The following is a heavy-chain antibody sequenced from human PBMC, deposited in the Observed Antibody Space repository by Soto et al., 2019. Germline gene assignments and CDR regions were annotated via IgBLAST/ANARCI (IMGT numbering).Heavy chain of an antibody. J-gene: IGHJ4*02. CDR2: VYYSGST. CDR3: GRLLFLPPLSYYFLY. Sequence: PSETLSLTCTVSGGSVSSSSYYWGWVRPPPGKGLEWIGSVYYSGSTYYNPSLERRVTISVDKSKNEFSLKMMSLSAADTAVYYCGRLLFLPPLSYYFLYSGPAPLVTVPS. V-gene: IGHV4-39*01. CDR1: GGSVSSSSYY.